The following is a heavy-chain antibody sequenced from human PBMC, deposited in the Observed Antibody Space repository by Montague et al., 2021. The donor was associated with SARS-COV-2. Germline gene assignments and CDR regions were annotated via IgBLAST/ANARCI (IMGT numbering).Heavy chain of an antibody. CDR1: GSSLSSTSYY. V-gene: IGHV4-39*01. D-gene: IGHD6-13*01. CDR3: ARPQQPLAFDY. J-gene: IGHJ4*02. CDR2: FFYSWST. Sequence: SETLSLTCTVSGSSLSSTSYYLGWFRQPPGKGLEWVGCFFYSWSTYYNPSLKSRVTISVDTSKNQFSLKLSSVTAADTAVYYCARPQQPLAFDYWGQGPLATVSS.